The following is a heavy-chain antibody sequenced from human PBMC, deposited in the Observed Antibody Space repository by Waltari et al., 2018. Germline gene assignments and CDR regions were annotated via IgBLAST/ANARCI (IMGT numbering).Heavy chain of an antibody. CDR1: NGSLNNHY. CDR2: INQITGDT. V-gene: IGHV4-59*11. CDR3: AREGSLYSSTGGWIGP. J-gene: IGHJ5*01. Sequence: QVHLQESGPGLVKPSETLSLTCTVSNGSLNNHYWSWIRQPPGKRMEWIGWINQITGDTNYNPSLESRFIISSDISKNQFSLKLTSVTAADTAIYYCAREGSLYSSTGGWIGPWGQGMLVTVSS. D-gene: IGHD2-2*01.